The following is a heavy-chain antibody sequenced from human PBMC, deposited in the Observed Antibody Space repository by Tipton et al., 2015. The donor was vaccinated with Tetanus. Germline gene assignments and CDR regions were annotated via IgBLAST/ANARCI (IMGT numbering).Heavy chain of an antibody. J-gene: IGHJ6*02. V-gene: IGHV3-48*03. CDR1: GVTISSYE. CDR2: ISSSETGTVI. D-gene: IGHD3-10*01. Sequence: SLRFSCVASGVTISSYEVNWVRQAPGKGLEWLSYISSSETGTVIYYADSVKGRFTISRDSAKNSVYLQMTSLRVGDTALYYCARRRVAMSGHSGMDVWGQGTTVTVSS. CDR3: ARRRVAMSGHSGMDV.